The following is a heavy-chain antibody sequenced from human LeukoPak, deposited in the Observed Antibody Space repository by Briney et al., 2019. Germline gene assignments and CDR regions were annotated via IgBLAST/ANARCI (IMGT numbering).Heavy chain of an antibody. D-gene: IGHD1-26*01. CDR1: GYSISSGYY. CDR2: IYHSGST. CDR3: ARQSGILKAFDY. V-gene: IGHV4-38-2*01. J-gene: IGHJ4*02. Sequence: PSETLSLTCAVSGYSISSGYYWGWMRQPPGKGLEWIGSIYHSGSTYYNPSLKSRVTISVDTSKNQFSLKLSSVTAADTAVYYCARQSGILKAFDYWGQGTLVTVSS.